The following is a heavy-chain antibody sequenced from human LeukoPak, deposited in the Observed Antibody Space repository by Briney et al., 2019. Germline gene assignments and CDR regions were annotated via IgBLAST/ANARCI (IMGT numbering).Heavy chain of an antibody. CDR3: ATREMVAAFDY. CDR1: GYTLTEIC. Sequence: ASVKVSCKVSGYTLTEICMHWVRQAPGKGLEWMGGFDPEDGETIYAQKFQGRVTMTEDTSTDTAYMELSSLRSEDTAGYYCATREMVAAFDYWGQGTLVTPSS. J-gene: IGHJ4*02. D-gene: IGHD2-15*01. V-gene: IGHV1-24*01. CDR2: FDPEDGET.